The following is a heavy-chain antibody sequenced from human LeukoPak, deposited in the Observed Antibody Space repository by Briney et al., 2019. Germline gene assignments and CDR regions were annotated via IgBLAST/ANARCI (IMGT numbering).Heavy chain of an antibody. J-gene: IGHJ6*02. D-gene: IGHD3-9*01. CDR1: GFTFSSYA. CDR2: ISYDGSNK. CDR3: ARVFSTYGMDV. Sequence: GGSLRLSCAASGFTFSSYAMHWVRQAPGKGLEWAAVISYDGSNKYYADSVKGRFTISRDNSKNTLYLQMNSLRAEDTAVYYCARVFSTYGMDVWGQGTTVTVSS. V-gene: IGHV3-30-3*01.